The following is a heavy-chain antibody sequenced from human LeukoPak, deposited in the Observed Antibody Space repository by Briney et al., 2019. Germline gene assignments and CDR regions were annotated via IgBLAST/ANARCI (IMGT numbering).Heavy chain of an antibody. CDR1: GGSVSSGSYY. Sequence: SETLSLTCTVSGGSVSSGSYYWSWIRQPPGKGLEWIGYIYYSGSTNYNPSLKSRVTISVDTSKNQFSLKLSSVTAADTAVYYCARATTVVNGDYWGQGTLVTVSS. CDR3: ARATTVVNGDY. D-gene: IGHD4-23*01. J-gene: IGHJ4*02. CDR2: IYYSGST. V-gene: IGHV4-61*01.